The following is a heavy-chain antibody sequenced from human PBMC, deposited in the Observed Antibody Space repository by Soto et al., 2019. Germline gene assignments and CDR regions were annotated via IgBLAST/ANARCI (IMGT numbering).Heavy chain of an antibody. CDR3: ARAYSSGWYRGPTAIDY. Sequence: QLQLQESGPGLVKPSETLSLTCTVSGGSISSSSYYWGWIRQPPGKGLEWIGSIYYSGSTYYNPSLKSRVTISVDTSKNQFSLKLSSVTAADTAVYYCARAYSSGWYRGPTAIDYWGQGTLVTVSS. CDR2: IYYSGST. J-gene: IGHJ4*02. D-gene: IGHD6-19*01. V-gene: IGHV4-39*01. CDR1: GGSISSSSYY.